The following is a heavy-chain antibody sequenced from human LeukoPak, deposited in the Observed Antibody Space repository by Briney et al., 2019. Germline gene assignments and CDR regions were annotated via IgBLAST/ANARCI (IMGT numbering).Heavy chain of an antibody. CDR1: GFTFSDYA. Sequence: PGGSLRLSCAASGFTFSDYAMHWVRQAPGKGLEWVAVISYDGNNKYYADSVKGRFTISRDNSKNTLYLQMNSLRAEDTAVYYCARGARMVWGVTYFHFYYALDVWGQGTTATVSS. V-gene: IGHV3-30*04. CDR2: ISYDGNNK. CDR3: ARGARMVWGVTYFHFYYALDV. D-gene: IGHD3-10*01. J-gene: IGHJ6*02.